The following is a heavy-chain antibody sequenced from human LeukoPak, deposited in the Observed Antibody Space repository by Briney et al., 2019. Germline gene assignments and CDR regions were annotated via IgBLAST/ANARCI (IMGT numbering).Heavy chain of an antibody. CDR2: IYHSGST. Sequence: KPSETLSLTCAVSGGSISSSNWWSWVRPPPGKGLEWIGEIYHSGSTNYNPSLKSRVTISVVKSKNQFSLKLSSVTAADTAVYYCARRSTGSGWYVWFDPWGQGTLVTVSS. CDR3: ARRSTGSGWYVWFDP. CDR1: GGSISSSNW. J-gene: IGHJ5*02. V-gene: IGHV4-4*02. D-gene: IGHD6-19*01.